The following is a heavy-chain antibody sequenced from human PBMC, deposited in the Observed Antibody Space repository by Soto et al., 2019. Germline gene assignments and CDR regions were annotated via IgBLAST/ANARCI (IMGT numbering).Heavy chain of an antibody. D-gene: IGHD6-19*01. Sequence: GGSLRLSCAASGFSFRDYWMTWVRQAPGKGLDWVSAIGTAGDTYYPGSVKGRFTISRENAKNSLYLQMNSLRAEDTAVYYCARDISSGWHPGFWFDPWGQGTLVTVSS. CDR2: IGTAGDT. V-gene: IGHV3-13*01. CDR3: ARDISSGWHPGFWFDP. J-gene: IGHJ5*02. CDR1: GFSFRDYW.